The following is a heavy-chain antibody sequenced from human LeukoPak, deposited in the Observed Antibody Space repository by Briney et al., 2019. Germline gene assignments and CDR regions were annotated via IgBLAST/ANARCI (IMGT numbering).Heavy chain of an antibody. Sequence: GGSLRLSCAASGFTFSSYAMSWVRQAPGKGLEWVSAISGSGGSTYYADSVKGRFTISRDNSKNTLYLQMNSLRAEDTAVYYCAKDDSSGYYYGGFSFDIWGQGTMVTVSS. D-gene: IGHD3-22*01. CDR3: AKDDSSGYYYGGFSFDI. CDR2: ISGSGGST. V-gene: IGHV3-23*01. J-gene: IGHJ3*02. CDR1: GFTFSSYA.